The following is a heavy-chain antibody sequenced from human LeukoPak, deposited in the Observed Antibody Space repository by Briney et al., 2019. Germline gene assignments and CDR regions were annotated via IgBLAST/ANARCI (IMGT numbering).Heavy chain of an antibody. CDR3: ARRAEPSSGWHVIAY. CDR1: GYSFTNYW. CDR2: IDPSDSYT. D-gene: IGHD6-19*01. J-gene: IGHJ4*02. V-gene: IGHV5-10-1*01. Sequence: GESLKISCKGSGYSFTNYWISWVRQMPARGLEWMGRIDPSDSYTTYSPSFQGHVTISADKSISTAYLQWTSLKASDTAMYYCARRAEPSSGWHVIAYWGQGTLVTVSS.